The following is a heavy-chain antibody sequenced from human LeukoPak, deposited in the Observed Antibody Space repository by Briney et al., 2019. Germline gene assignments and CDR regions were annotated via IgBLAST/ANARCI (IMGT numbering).Heavy chain of an antibody. J-gene: IGHJ5*02. V-gene: IGHV1-46*01. CDR1: GYTFTSYY. D-gene: IGHD2-15*01. CDR3: ARDEPYCSGGSCYPNRGNWFDP. Sequence: ASVKVSCKASGYTFTSYYMHWVRQAPGQGLEWMGILNPSGGSISYAQNFQGRVTMTRDTSTSTAYMELRSLRSDDTAVYYCARDEPYCSGGSCYPNRGNWFDPWGQGTLVTVSS. CDR2: LNPSGGSI.